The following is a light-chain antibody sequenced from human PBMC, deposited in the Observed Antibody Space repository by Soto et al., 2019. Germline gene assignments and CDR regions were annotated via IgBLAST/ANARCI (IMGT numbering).Light chain of an antibody. CDR1: QNISNY. J-gene: IGKJ5*01. CDR3: QQRSNWVT. CDR2: DVS. V-gene: IGKV3-11*01. Sequence: IVLSQSAATLSVSPGERATLSCRASQNISNYLIWYQQKPGQAPRLLIYDVSNRATDIPARFSGSGSGTDFTLTISSLEPEDLAVYYCQQRSNWVTFGQRTRLKI.